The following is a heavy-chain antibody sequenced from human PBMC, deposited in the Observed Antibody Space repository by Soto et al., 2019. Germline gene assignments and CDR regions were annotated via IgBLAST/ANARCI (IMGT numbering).Heavy chain of an antibody. J-gene: IGHJ6*02. CDR1: GFTFSSYG. Sequence: GGSLRLSCAASGFTFSSYGMHWVRQAPGKGLEWVAVISYDGSNKYYADSVKGRFTISRDNSKNTLYLQMNSLRAEDTAVYYCAKYLQPYHHYGMYVWGQGTTVPVAS. V-gene: IGHV3-30*18. CDR2: ISYDGSNK. CDR3: AKYLQPYHHYGMYV.